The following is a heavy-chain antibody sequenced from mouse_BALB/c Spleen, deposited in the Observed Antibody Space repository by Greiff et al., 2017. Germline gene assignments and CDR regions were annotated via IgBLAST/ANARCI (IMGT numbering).Heavy chain of an antibody. Sequence: EVKLVESGGGLVKPGGSLKLSCAASGFTFSSYTMSWVRQTPEKRLEWVATISSGGSYTYYPDSVKGRFTISRDNAKNTLYLQMSSLKSEDTAMYYCTRGKAYYRYDSPSYAMDYWGQGTSVTVSS. CDR1: GFTFSSYT. J-gene: IGHJ4*01. D-gene: IGHD2-14*01. CDR2: ISSGGSYT. V-gene: IGHV5-6-4*01. CDR3: TRGKAYYRYDSPSYAMDY.